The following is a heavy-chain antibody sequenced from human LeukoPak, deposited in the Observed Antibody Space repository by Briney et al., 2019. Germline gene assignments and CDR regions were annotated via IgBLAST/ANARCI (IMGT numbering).Heavy chain of an antibody. CDR3: ARDRGVATISAFFDY. CDR1: GGSISSGGYY. V-gene: IGHV4-31*03. J-gene: IGHJ4*02. Sequence: SQTLSLTCTVSGGSISSGGYYWSWIRQQPGKGLEWIGYIYYSGSTYYNPSLKSRVTISVDTSKNQFSLKLSSVTAADTAVYYCARDRGVATISAFFDYWGQGTLVTVSS. CDR2: IYYSGST. D-gene: IGHD5-12*01.